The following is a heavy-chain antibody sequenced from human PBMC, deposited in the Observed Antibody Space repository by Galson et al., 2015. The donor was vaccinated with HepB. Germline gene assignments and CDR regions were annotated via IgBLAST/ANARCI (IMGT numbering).Heavy chain of an antibody. Sequence: SVKVSCKASGYTFTGYYVHWVRQAPGQGLEWMGWINPNSGGTNYAQKFQGWVTMTRDTSISTAYMELSRLRSDDTAVYYCARGPSSVSNYDSSGYYYDYWGQGTLVTVSS. CDR2: INPNSGGT. J-gene: IGHJ4*02. CDR1: GYTFTGYY. CDR3: ARGPSSVSNYDSSGYYYDY. D-gene: IGHD3-22*01. V-gene: IGHV1-2*04.